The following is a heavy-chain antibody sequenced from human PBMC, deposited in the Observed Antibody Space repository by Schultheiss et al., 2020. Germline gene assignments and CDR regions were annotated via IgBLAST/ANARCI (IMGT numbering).Heavy chain of an antibody. CDR2: IYYSGST. CDR3: ARGGWPNYFDY. J-gene: IGHJ4*02. V-gene: IGHV4-61*08. CDR1: GGSISSGGYY. D-gene: IGHD6-19*01. Sequence: SETLSLTCTVSGGSISSGGYYWSWIRQHPGKGLEWIGYIYYSGSTNYSPSLKSRATISVDTSKNQFSLKLSSVTAADTAVYYCARGGWPNYFDYWGQGTLVTVSS.